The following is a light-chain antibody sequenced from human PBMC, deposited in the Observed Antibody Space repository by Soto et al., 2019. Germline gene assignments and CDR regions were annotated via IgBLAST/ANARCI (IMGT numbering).Light chain of an antibody. CDR1: QSVIRNY. CDR2: GSS. Sequence: ECVLTQSPGTLSLSPGERATLSCRASQSVIRNYLAWYQQKPGQAPRPLIYGSSSRATGIPDRFSGSGAGTDFTLTISRLVSEDFAVYYCQQYGRSPLTFGQGTKVDIK. V-gene: IGKV3-20*01. CDR3: QQYGRSPLT. J-gene: IGKJ1*01.